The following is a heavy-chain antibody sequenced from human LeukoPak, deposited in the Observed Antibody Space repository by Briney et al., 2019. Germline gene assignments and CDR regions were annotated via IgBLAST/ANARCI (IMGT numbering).Heavy chain of an antibody. D-gene: IGHD1-26*01. CDR2: VYSSGIT. Sequence: PSETLSLTCTVSGGSISSYYWSWIRQPAGKGLEWMGRVYSSGITNYNPSLKSRVTMSVDTSRNQFSLKLSSVTAADTAVYYCARMYSGTYGGIDYWGQGTLVTVSS. CDR1: GGSISSYY. V-gene: IGHV4-4*07. CDR3: ARMYSGTYGGIDY. J-gene: IGHJ4*02.